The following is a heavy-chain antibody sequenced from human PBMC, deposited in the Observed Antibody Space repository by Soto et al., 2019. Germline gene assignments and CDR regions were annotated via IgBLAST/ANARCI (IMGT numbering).Heavy chain of an antibody. V-gene: IGHV3-73*02. CDR2: IRSKADSYAT. CDR3: SSHSPEDMRRT. Sequence: EVQLVESGGGLVQPGGSLKLSCPASGFTFSASPMHWAPQASGKGLEWVGRIRSKADSYATAYGASVKGRFTISRDDSKNTAYLQMNSLKTEDAAVYYCSSHSPEDMRRTWGQGTLVTVSS. J-gene: IGHJ5*02. CDR1: GFTFSASP. D-gene: IGHD2-15*01.